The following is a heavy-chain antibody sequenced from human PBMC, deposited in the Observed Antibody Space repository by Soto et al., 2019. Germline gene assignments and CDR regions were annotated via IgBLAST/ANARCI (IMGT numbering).Heavy chain of an antibody. Sequence: PGGSLRLSCAVSGFSFGTYTVNWVRQAPGTGLEWVSGLSDSVGTTHYAYSVKGRFTISRDKSKNTLYLQMNNLRAEDTAVYYCAKNLIGGRLQSTFDLWGPGTQVTVFS. D-gene: IGHD1-1*01. J-gene: IGHJ4*02. CDR1: GFSFGTYT. CDR3: AKNLIGGRLQSTFDL. V-gene: IGHV3-23*01. CDR2: LSDSVGTT.